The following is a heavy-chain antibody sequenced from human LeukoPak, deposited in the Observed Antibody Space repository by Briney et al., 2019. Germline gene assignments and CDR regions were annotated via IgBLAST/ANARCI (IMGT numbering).Heavy chain of an antibody. Sequence: GASVKVSCKASGYTFTSYAMNWVRQAPGQGLEWMGWISAYNGNTNYAQKLQGRVTMTTDTSTSTAYMELRSLRSDDTAVYYCARDPGGTTVTTMDYWGQGTLVTVSS. V-gene: IGHV1-18*01. J-gene: IGHJ4*02. D-gene: IGHD4-17*01. CDR2: ISAYNGNT. CDR1: GYTFTSYA. CDR3: ARDPGGTTVTTMDY.